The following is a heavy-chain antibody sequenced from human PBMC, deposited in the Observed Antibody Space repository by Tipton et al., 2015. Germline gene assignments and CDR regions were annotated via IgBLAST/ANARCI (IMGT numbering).Heavy chain of an antibody. J-gene: IGHJ3*02. CDR2: IYYRGST. V-gene: IGHV4-61*01. CDR1: GGSLSSGSYY. D-gene: IGHD1-14*01. CDR3: ARDDHQVNAFDI. Sequence: LRLSCTVSGGSLSSGSYYWSWIRQPPGKGLEWIGYIYYRGSTNYNPSLKSRVTISVDTSKNQFSLKLSSVTAADTAVYYCARDDHQVNAFDIWGQGTMVTVSS.